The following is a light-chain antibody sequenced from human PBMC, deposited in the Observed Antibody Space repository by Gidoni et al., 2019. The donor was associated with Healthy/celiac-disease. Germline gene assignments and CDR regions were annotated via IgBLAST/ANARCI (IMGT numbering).Light chain of an antibody. Sequence: DIVLTQSPGTLSLSPGERATLSCRASQSVSSSYLAWYQQKPGQAPRLLIYGAASRATGIPDRFSSSGYGTDFTLTISRMEPEDFAVYYCQQYGSSPPHTFGGGTKVEIK. CDR3: QQYGSSPPHT. CDR1: QSVSSSY. V-gene: IGKV3-20*01. CDR2: GAA. J-gene: IGKJ4*01.